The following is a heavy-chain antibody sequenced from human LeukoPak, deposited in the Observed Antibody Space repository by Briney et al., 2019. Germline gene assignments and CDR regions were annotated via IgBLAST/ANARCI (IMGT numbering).Heavy chain of an antibody. CDR1: GFTFGTYA. CDR2: ISGSGGST. V-gene: IGHV3-23*01. D-gene: IGHD6-13*01. Sequence: PGGSLRLSCAASGFTFGTYAMTWVRQAPGKGLEWVSAISGSGGSTYYADSVKGRFTISRDNSKNTLYLQMNSLRAEDTAVYYCAKEGYSSSWYDGRLTYYFDYWGQGTLVTVSS. CDR3: AKEGYSSSWYDGRLTYYFDY. J-gene: IGHJ4*02.